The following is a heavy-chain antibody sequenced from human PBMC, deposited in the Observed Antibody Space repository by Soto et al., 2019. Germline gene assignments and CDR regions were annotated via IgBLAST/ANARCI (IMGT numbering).Heavy chain of an antibody. J-gene: IGHJ4*02. Sequence: GGSLRLSCAASGFTFSSYAMSWVRQAPGKGLEWVSAISGSGGSTYYADSVKGRFTISRDNSKNTLYLQMNSLRAEDTAVYFCAKWEVFVTGHLATQSSLDSWGQGTLVTVSS. D-gene: IGHD3-9*01. CDR2: ISGSGGST. CDR3: AKWEVFVTGHLATQSSLDS. CDR1: GFTFSSYA. V-gene: IGHV3-23*01.